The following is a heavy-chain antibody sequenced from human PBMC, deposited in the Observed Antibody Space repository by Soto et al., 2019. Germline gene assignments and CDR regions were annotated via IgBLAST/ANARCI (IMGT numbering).Heavy chain of an antibody. Sequence: SEALSLTCTVSGGSISSYYWSWIRQPPGKGLEWIGYIYYSGSTNYNPSLKSRVTISVDTSKNQFSLKLSSVTAADTAVYYCARDYYYDSSCYVNWFDPWGLVPPDTVSS. CDR2: IYYSGST. J-gene: IGHJ5*02. CDR3: ARDYYYDSSCYVNWFDP. D-gene: IGHD3-22*01. CDR1: GGSISSYY. V-gene: IGHV4-59*01.